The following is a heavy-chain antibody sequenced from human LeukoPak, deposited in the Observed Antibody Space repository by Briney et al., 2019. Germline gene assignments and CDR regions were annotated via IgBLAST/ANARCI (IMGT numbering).Heavy chain of an antibody. CDR3: AKANGRAFFTMIVVVTAFDY. V-gene: IGHV3-23*01. Sequence: GGSLRLSCAASGFTFSSYAMSWVRQAPGKGLEWVSAISGSGGSTYYADSVKGRFTISRDNSKNTLYLQMNSLRAEDTAVYYCAKANGRAFFTMIVVVTAFDYWGQGTLVIVSS. D-gene: IGHD3-22*01. J-gene: IGHJ4*02. CDR2: ISGSGGST. CDR1: GFTFSSYA.